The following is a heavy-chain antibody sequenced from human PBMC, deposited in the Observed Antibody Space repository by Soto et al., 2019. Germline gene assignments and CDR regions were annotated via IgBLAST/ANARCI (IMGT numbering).Heavy chain of an antibody. Sequence: EVQLVESGGGLVQPGRSLRLSCVASGFTFDEYAVHWVRQAPGKGLEWVSGISWDSGSINYAASVRGRFTVSRDNAKNSLYRHMTSLGFEDTAFYYCAKIVARPSLVPVFDQWGQGALVTVSS. CDR2: ISWDSGSI. CDR1: GFTFDEYA. J-gene: IGHJ4*02. CDR3: AKIVARPSLVPVFDQ. D-gene: IGHD2-21*01. V-gene: IGHV3-9*01.